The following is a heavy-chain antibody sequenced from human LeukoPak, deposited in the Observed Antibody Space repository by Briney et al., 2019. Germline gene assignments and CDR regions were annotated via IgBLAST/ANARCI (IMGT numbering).Heavy chain of an antibody. J-gene: IGHJ6*03. CDR3: ARAGSSSNIYYYYYMDV. CDR2: IYSSGST. CDR1: GGSIRGYY. V-gene: IGHV4-59*12. Sequence: PSETLSLTCNVSGGSIRGYYWSWIRQPPGKGLEWIGYIYSSGSTYYNPSLKSRVTISVDTSKNQFSLKLSSVTAADTAVYYCARAGSSSNIYYYYYMDVWGKGTTVTVSS. D-gene: IGHD3-10*01.